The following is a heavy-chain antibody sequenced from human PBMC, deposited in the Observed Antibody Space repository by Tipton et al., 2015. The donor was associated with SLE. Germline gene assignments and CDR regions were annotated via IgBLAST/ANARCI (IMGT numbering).Heavy chain of an antibody. CDR3: ARDQRELLWFGELKGDDAFDI. V-gene: IGHV4-30-4*01. Sequence: TLSLTCTVSGGSISSGDYYWSWIRQPPGKGLEWIGYIYYSGSTYYNPSLKSRVTISVDTSKNQFSLKLNSVTPEDTAVYYCARDQRELLWFGELKGDDAFDIWGQGTMVTVSS. CDR1: GGSISSGDYY. D-gene: IGHD3-10*01. J-gene: IGHJ3*02. CDR2: IYYSGST.